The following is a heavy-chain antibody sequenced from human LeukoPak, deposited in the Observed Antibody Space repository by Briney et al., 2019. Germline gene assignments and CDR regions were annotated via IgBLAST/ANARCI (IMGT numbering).Heavy chain of an antibody. J-gene: IGHJ3*02. D-gene: IGHD3-10*01. CDR1: GFTLSVYG. V-gene: IGHV3-33*01. CDR3: ARDILPSGSRAFDI. CDR2: ISSDGSIK. Sequence: PGGSLRLSCAVSGFTLSVYGIHWVRQAPGKGLEWVTIISSDGSIKYADSVKGRFTVSRDSSKNTVYLQMNSLRAEDTAVYYCARDILPSGSRAFDIWGQGTMVTVSS.